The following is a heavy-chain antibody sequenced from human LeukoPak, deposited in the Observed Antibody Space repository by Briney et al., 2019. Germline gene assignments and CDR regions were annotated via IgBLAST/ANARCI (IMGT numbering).Heavy chain of an antibody. J-gene: IGHJ4*02. Sequence: SETLSLTCAVSGGSISSSNWWSWVRQPPGKGLEWIGEIYHSGSTNYNPSLTSRVTISVDKSKNQLSLSVMSVTAADTAVYYCARDHTLIRGVPDYWGQGIFVTISS. V-gene: IGHV4-4*02. D-gene: IGHD3-10*01. CDR3: ARDHTLIRGVPDY. CDR2: IYHSGST. CDR1: GGSISSSNW.